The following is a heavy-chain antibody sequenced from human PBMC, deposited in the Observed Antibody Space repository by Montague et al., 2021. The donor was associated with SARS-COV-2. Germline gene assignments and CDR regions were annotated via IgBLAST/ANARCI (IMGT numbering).Heavy chain of an antibody. Sequence: CAISGDSVSSNSAIWSWIRRSPSTGLEWLGRTYYRSKWYNDYAVSVKSRISINPDTSKNQFSLQLNSVTPDDTAVYYCARLKYGMDVWGQGTTVTVSS. CDR3: ARLKYGMDV. J-gene: IGHJ6*02. CDR1: GDSVSSNSAI. CDR2: TYYRSKWYN. V-gene: IGHV6-1*01.